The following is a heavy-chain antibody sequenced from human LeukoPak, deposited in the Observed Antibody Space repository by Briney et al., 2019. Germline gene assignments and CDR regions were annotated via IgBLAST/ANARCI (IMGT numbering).Heavy chain of an antibody. Sequence: ASVKVSCKASGGTFSSYAISWVRQAPGQGLEWMGWISAYNGNTNYAQKLQGRVTMTTDTSTSTAYMELRSLRSDDTAVYYCAREVAGTKFDYWGQGTLVTVSS. D-gene: IGHD6-19*01. J-gene: IGHJ4*02. CDR1: GGTFSSYA. V-gene: IGHV1-18*01. CDR2: ISAYNGNT. CDR3: AREVAGTKFDY.